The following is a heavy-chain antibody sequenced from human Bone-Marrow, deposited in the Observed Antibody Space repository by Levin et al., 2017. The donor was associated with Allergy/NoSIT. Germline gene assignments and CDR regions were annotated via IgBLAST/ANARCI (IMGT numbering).Heavy chain of an antibody. CDR3: ANSRAVGVFTA. V-gene: IGHV4-59*13. D-gene: IGHD6-19*01. Sequence: SETLSLICTVSNGSISLYYWSWIRQPPGKGLEWIGYVYYTGTTNYHPSLKSRVNISVDKSKKQFSLTLNSVTAADTAVYYCANSRAVGVFTAWGQGKLVTVS. CDR2: VYYTGTT. J-gene: IGHJ4*02. CDR1: NGSISLYY.